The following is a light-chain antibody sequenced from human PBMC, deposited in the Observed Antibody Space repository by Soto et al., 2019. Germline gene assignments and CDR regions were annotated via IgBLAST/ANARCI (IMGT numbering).Light chain of an antibody. J-gene: IGKJ1*01. CDR1: QSVTSNY. CDR2: GAS. Sequence: EIVLTQSPGTLSLSPGERATLSCRASQSVTSNYLAWYQHKPGQAPRLLIYGASSRATDIPDSFSGSGSGTDFTLTISRLEPEDFAVYYCQQYGSSPWTFGQGTKVDIK. V-gene: IGKV3-20*01. CDR3: QQYGSSPWT.